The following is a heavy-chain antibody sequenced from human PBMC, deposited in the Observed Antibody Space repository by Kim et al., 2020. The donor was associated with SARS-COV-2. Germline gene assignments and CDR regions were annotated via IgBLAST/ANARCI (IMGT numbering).Heavy chain of an antibody. V-gene: IGHV3-74*01. Sequence: GGSLRLSCAASGFTFSRSWMHWVRQAPGKGLVWVSRINSDGSSTSYADSVKGRFTISRDNAKNTLYLQLNSLRAEDTAVDYCARVGHLGEDYWSAQLYYFDYWGQGTLVTVSS. CDR3: ARVGHLGEDYWSAQLYYFDY. CDR2: INSDGSST. J-gene: IGHJ4*02. D-gene: IGHD3-3*01. CDR1: GFTFSRSW.